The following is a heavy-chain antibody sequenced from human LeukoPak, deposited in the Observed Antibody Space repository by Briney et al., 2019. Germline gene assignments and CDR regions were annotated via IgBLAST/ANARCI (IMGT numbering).Heavy chain of an antibody. CDR2: ISGYNGNT. Sequence: ASVRVSCKAFGYTFISYGINWVRQAPGQGLEWMGWISGYNGNTNYAQKLQGRVTMTTDRSTSTAYMELRSLRSDDTAVYYCARGGTGADFDYWGQGTLVTVSS. D-gene: IGHD1-26*01. CDR1: GYTFISYG. J-gene: IGHJ4*02. V-gene: IGHV1-18*01. CDR3: ARGGTGADFDY.